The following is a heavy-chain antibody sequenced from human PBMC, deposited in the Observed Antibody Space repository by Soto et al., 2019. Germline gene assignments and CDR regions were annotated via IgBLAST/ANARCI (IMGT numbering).Heavy chain of an antibody. CDR3: ARDVAELSSLYYYYYYMDV. J-gene: IGHJ6*03. V-gene: IGHV3-48*01. Sequence: RAGSRRLSCAPSGFAFRSHTMNWVRQAPGKGLEWVSYISSSSSTIYYADSVKGRFTISRDNAKNSRYLQMNSLRAEDTAVYYCARDVAELSSLYYYYYYMDVWGKGTTVPVSS. CDR2: ISSSSSTI. CDR1: GFAFRSHT. D-gene: IGHD3-16*02.